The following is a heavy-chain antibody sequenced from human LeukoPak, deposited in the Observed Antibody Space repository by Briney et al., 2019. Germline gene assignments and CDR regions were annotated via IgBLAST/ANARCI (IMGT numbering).Heavy chain of an antibody. CDR2: IYSGGST. J-gene: IGHJ4*02. V-gene: IGHV3-66*01. CDR3: ARDPPSDY. CDR1: GFAVSSNY. Sequence: LGGSLRLSCAASGFAVSSNYMSWVRQAPGKGLEWVSVIYSGGSTYYADSVKGRFTISRDNSKNTLYLQMNSLRAEDTAVYYCARDPPSDYWGQGTLVTVSS.